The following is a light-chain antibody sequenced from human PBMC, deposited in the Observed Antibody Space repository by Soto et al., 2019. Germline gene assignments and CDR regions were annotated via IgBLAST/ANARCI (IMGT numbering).Light chain of an antibody. J-gene: IGKJ4*01. Sequence: ELVLTQSPDTPSLSPGERATLSCRASQSVRNNYLAWYQQKPGQAPRFLLYAASSRATGIPDRFSGSGSGTDFALTVSRLEPEDLAVYYCQQYGSTPFTFGGGTKLDIE. V-gene: IGKV3-20*01. CDR2: AAS. CDR1: QSVRNNY. CDR3: QQYGSTPFT.